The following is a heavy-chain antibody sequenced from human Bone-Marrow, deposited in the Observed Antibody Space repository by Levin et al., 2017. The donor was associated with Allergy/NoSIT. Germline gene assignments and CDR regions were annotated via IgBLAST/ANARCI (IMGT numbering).Heavy chain of an antibody. J-gene: IGHJ4*02. V-gene: IGHV3-23*01. CDR3: AGYDTSAYHSPFDY. D-gene: IGHD3-22*01. CDR1: GFIFRNYA. CDR2: ISGSGGNT. Sequence: GESLKISCAASGFIFRNYAMNWVRQAPGKGLDWVSQISGSGGNTHYADSVKGRFTISRDNSKNTLYLQMNSLRVEDTAVYYCAGYDTSAYHSPFDYWGQGTLVTVSS.